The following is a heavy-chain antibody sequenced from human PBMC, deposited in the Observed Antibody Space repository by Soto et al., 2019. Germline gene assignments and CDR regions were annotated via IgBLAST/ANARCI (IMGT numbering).Heavy chain of an antibody. J-gene: IGHJ6*02. CDR3: ARGIMIPKYYYYGMDV. V-gene: IGHV3-33*01. CDR2: IWYDGSNK. Sequence: PGGSLRLSCAASGFTFSSYCMHWVRQAPCKGLEWVAVIWYDGSNKYYADSVKGRFTISRDNSKNTLYLQMNSLRAEGTGVYYCARGIMIPKYYYYGMDVWGQWTTVTFSS. CDR1: GFTFSSYC. D-gene: IGHD3-22*01.